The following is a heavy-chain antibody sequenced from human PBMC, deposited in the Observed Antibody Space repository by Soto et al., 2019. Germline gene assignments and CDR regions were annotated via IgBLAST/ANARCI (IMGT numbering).Heavy chain of an antibody. D-gene: IGHD6-13*01. V-gene: IGHV5-51*01. CDR1: GYSLTSYW. CDR3: ARRGIPRFYGMDV. J-gene: IGHJ6*02. Sequence: PGESLKISCKSSGYSLTSYWIGWVRQMPGRGLEWMGIISPGDSDTIYSPSFQDQVTISADKSISTAYLQWSSLKASDTAVYYCARRGIPRFYGMDVWGQGTTVTVSS. CDR2: ISPGDSDT.